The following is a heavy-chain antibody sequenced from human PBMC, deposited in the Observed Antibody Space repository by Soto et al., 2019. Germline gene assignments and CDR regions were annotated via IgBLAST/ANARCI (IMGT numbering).Heavy chain of an antibody. CDR2: VNAVNGNT. CDR3: ARGAENYYSYYSMDV. J-gene: IGHJ6*03. V-gene: IGHV1-3*01. Sequence: ASVKVSCKASGYTFTGYAMHWVRQAPGQTLEWMGWVNAVNGNTKYSQKFQDRITITRDSSTSTAYMELNTLRSEDTAVYFCARGAENYYSYYSMDVWGKGTTVTVSS. CDR1: GYTFTGYA.